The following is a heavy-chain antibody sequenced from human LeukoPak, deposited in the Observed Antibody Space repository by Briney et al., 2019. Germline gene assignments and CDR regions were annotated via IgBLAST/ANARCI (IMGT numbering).Heavy chain of an antibody. Sequence: GGSLRLSCAASGFTVSRSYISWVRQAPGKGLEWVSVIYTSGNTYYADSVKGRFTISRDNSKDTLFLQMNSLRAEDTAIYYCARAVGPYDYWGQGTPVTVSS. CDR2: IYTSGNT. CDR3: ARAVGPYDY. CDR1: GFTVSRSY. V-gene: IGHV3-53*01. D-gene: IGHD3-10*01. J-gene: IGHJ4*02.